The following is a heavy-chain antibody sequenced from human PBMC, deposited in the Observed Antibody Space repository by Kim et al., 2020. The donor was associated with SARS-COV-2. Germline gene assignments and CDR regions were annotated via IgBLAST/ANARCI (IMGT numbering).Heavy chain of an antibody. V-gene: IGHV3-11*06. CDR3: ARVGMDGSGSYIDY. J-gene: IGHJ4*02. Sequence: ADSVKGRFTISRDNAKNSLCLQMNSLRAEDTAVYYCARVGMDGSGSYIDYWGQGTLVTVSS. D-gene: IGHD3-10*01.